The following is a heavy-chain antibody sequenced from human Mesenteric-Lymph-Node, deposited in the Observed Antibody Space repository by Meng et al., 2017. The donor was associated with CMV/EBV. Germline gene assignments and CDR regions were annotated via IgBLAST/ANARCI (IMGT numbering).Heavy chain of an antibody. V-gene: IGHV3-53*01. CDR2: ISDTGDKT. D-gene: IGHD3-10*01. Sequence: GGSLRLSCAASGFTVTDHYMNWFRQAPGKGLEWLSGISDTGDKTYHADSVKGRFTISRDTSKNTLYLQMDSLRAEDTAMYYCARGVGTMVRGVMGRNRGYYYGLDVWGQGTTVTVSS. CDR1: GFTVTDHY. CDR3: ARGVGTMVRGVMGRNRGYYYGLDV. J-gene: IGHJ6*02.